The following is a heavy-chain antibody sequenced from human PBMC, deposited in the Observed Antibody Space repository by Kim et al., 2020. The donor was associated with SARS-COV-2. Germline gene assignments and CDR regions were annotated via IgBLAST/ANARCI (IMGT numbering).Heavy chain of an antibody. D-gene: IGHD6-13*01. CDR3: ARHRWAAAVLYYGMDV. V-gene: IGHV4-39*01. J-gene: IGHJ6*02. Sequence: SLKSRFTISVDTSKNQFSLKLSSVTAADTAVYYCARHRWAAAVLYYGMDVWGQGTTVTVSS.